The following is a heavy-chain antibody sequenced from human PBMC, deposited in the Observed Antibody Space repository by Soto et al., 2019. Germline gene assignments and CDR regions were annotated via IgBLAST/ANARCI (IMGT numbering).Heavy chain of an antibody. CDR1: GFTFSSYG. CDR3: ARDHSSSWYWIPDYYYYGMDV. J-gene: IGHJ6*02. CDR2: IWYDGSNK. V-gene: IGHV3-33*01. D-gene: IGHD6-13*01. Sequence: GGSLRLSCAASGFTFSSYGMHWVRQAPGKGLEWVAVIWYDGSNKYYADSVKGRFTISRDNSKNTLYLQMNSLRAEDTAVYYCARDHSSSWYWIPDYYYYGMDVWGQGTTVTVS.